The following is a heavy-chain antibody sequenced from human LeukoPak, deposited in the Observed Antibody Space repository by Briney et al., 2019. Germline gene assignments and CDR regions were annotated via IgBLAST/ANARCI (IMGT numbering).Heavy chain of an antibody. D-gene: IGHD1-26*01. Sequence: PSETLSLTCTVSGGSISSYYWSWIRQPPGKGLEWMGHIYYCGSTNYNPSLKSRVTISVDTSKNQFSLKLSSVTAADTAVYYCASTLYSGSYYLTQLDYWGQGTLVTVSS. V-gene: IGHV4-59*01. CDR3: ASTLYSGSYYLTQLDY. CDR1: GGSISSYY. J-gene: IGHJ4*02. CDR2: IYYCGST.